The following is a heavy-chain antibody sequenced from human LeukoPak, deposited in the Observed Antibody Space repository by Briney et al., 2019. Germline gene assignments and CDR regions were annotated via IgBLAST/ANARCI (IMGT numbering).Heavy chain of an antibody. CDR2: IKSKTDGGTT. V-gene: IGHV3-15*01. CDR3: TKTYYYGSGSLDY. Sequence: GGSLRLSCAASGFTFSNAWMSWVRQAPGKGLEWVGRIKSKTDGGTTDYAAPVKGRFTISRDDSKNTLYLQMNSLKAEDTAIYYCTKTYYYGSGSLDYWGQGTLVTVSS. CDR1: GFTFSNAW. J-gene: IGHJ4*02. D-gene: IGHD3-10*01.